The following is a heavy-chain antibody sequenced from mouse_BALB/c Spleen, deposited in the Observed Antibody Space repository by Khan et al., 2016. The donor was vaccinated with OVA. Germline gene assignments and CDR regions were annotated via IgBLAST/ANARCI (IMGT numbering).Heavy chain of an antibody. CDR1: GYTFTNYG. J-gene: IGHJ4*01. CDR2: INTYTGEP. CDR3: ARPPCCSYTLDY. V-gene: IGHV9-3-1*01. D-gene: IGHD3-3*01. Sequence: QIQLVQSGPELKKPGETVKISCKASGYTFTNYGMNWVKQSPGKALKWMGWINTYTGEPTYADDFKGRFAFSLETSASTAYLQINNLKNEDTATDVYARPPCCSYTLDYWGQGTSVTVSA.